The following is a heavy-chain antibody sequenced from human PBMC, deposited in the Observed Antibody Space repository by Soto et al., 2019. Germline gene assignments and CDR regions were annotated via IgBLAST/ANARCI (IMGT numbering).Heavy chain of an antibody. CDR1: GYSFTSYW. Sequence: LKISCKGSGYSFTSYWIGWVRQMPGKGLEWMGIIYPGDSDTRYSPSFQGQVTISADKSISTAYLQWSSLKASDTAMYYCARHAEDGYYYYGMDVWGQGTTVTVSS. CDR3: ARHAEDGYYYYGMDV. CDR2: IYPGDSDT. V-gene: IGHV5-51*01. J-gene: IGHJ6*02.